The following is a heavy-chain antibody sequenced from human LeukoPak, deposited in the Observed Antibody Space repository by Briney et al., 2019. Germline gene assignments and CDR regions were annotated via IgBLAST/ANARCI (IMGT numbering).Heavy chain of an antibody. CDR1: GFTVSNNY. J-gene: IGHJ5*02. CDR2: IYSGGNT. Sequence: PGGSLRLSCAASGFTVSNNYMTWVRQAPGKGLEWVSVIYSGGNTYYADSVKGRFTISRDNSKNTLYLQMNSLRAEDTAVYYCARDAPSNAATWGQGTLVTVSS. CDR3: ARDAPSNAAT. V-gene: IGHV3-53*01. D-gene: IGHD4-11*01.